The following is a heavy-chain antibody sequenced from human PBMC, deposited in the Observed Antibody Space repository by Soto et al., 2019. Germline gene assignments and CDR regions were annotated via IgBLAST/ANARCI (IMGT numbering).Heavy chain of an antibody. Sequence: GGSLRLSCAASGFTFSSYSLNWVRQAAGKGLEWVSYISGSGITIDYADSVQGRFTISRDNAKNSLYLQMNSLRAEDTAVYYCARAHQAFVYSNYYYYTDVWGKGTTVTVSS. CDR3: ARAHQAFVYSNYYYYTDV. CDR1: GFTFSSYS. CDR2: ISGSGITI. D-gene: IGHD4-4*01. J-gene: IGHJ6*03. V-gene: IGHV3-48*01.